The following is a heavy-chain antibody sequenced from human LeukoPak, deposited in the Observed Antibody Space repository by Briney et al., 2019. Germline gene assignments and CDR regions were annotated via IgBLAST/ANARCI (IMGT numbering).Heavy chain of an antibody. V-gene: IGHV4-59*08. CDR3: ASHSTAMALGY. CDR1: GGSISSYY. J-gene: IGHJ4*02. D-gene: IGHD5-18*01. Sequence: SETLSLTCTVSGGSISSYYWSWIRQPPGKGLEWIGYIYYSGSTNYNPTLKSRVTISVDTSKNQFSLKLSSVTAADTAVYYCASHSTAMALGYWGQGTLVTVSS. CDR2: IYYSGST.